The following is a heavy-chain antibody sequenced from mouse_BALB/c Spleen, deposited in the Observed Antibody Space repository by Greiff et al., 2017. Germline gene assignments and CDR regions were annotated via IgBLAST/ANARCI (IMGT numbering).Heavy chain of an antibody. CDR1: GFSLTGYG. J-gene: IGHJ3*01. D-gene: IGHD4-1*01. CDR2: IWGDGST. CDR3: ARERGSNSAWFAY. Sequence: QVQLKQSGPGLVAPSQSLSITCTVSGFSLTGYGVNWVRQPPGKGLEWLGMIWGDGSTVYNSALKSRLSISKDNSKSQVFLKMNSLQTDDTARYYCARERGSNSAWFAYWGQGTLVTVSA. V-gene: IGHV2-6-7*01.